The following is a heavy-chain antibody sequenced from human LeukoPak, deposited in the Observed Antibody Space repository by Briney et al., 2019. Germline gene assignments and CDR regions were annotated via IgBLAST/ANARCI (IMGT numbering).Heavy chain of an antibody. J-gene: IGHJ5*02. V-gene: IGHV4-39*01. CDR2: IYFSGST. Sequence: SETLSLTCTVSGGSISSYYWGWIRQPPGKGLEWIGSIYFSGSTYYNPSLKSRVTISIDTSKNQFSLKLSSVTAADTAVYYCARNKYYYGSKNYGVPNWFDPWGQGTLVTVSS. CDR3: ARNKYYYGSKNYGVPNWFDP. D-gene: IGHD3-10*01. CDR1: GGSISSYY.